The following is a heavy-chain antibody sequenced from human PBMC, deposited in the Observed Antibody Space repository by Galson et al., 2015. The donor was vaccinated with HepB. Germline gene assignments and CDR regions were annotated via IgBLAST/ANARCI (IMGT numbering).Heavy chain of an antibody. CDR1: GYTFTSYV. CDR2: INPYNGNT. J-gene: IGHJ4*02. CDR3: ARDYSSGCLDY. V-gene: IGHV1-18*04. D-gene: IGHD6-19*01. Sequence: SCKASGYTFTSYVLSWVRQAPGQGLEWMGWINPYNGNTNYAQNLQGRVTMTTDTSTSTAYMELRSLRSDDTAVYYCARDYSSGCLDYWGQGTLVTVSS.